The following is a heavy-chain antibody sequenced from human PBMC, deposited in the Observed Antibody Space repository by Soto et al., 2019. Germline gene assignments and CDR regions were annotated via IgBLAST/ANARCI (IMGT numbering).Heavy chain of an antibody. V-gene: IGHV3-64*02. CDR2: ISSNGGST. J-gene: IGHJ3*02. D-gene: IGHD3-9*01. CDR3: ARSSISAGAFDI. CDR1: GFTFSSYA. Sequence: EVQLVESGEGLVQPGGSLRLSCAASGFTFSSYAMHWVRQAPGKGLEYVSAISSNGGSTYYADSVKGRFTISRDNSKNTLYLQMGSLRAEDMAVYYCARSSISAGAFDIWGQGTMVTVSS.